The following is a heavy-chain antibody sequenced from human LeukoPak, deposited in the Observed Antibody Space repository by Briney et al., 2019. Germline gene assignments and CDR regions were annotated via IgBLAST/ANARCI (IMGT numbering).Heavy chain of an antibody. V-gene: IGHV4-61*08. Sequence: SQTLSLTCTVSGGSISSGDYYWSWIRQPPGKGLEWIGYIYYSGSTNYNPSLKSRVTISVDTSKNQFSLKLSSVTAADTAVYYCARGATRSFDAFDIWGQGTMVTVSS. J-gene: IGHJ3*02. CDR3: ARGATRSFDAFDI. D-gene: IGHD1-26*01. CDR2: IYYSGST. CDR1: GGSISSGDYY.